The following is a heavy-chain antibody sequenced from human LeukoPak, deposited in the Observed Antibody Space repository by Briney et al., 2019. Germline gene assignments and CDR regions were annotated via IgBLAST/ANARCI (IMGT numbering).Heavy chain of an antibody. J-gene: IGHJ3*02. CDR1: GGSISSGSYY. D-gene: IGHD3-16*01. V-gene: IGHV4-61*02. Sequence: SETLSLTCTVSGGSISSGSYYWSWIRQPAGKVLEWIGRIYTSGSTNYNPSLKSRVTISVDTSKNQFSLKLSSVTAADTAVYYCARWGERNDAFDIWGQGTMVTVSS. CDR3: ARWGERNDAFDI. CDR2: IYTSGST.